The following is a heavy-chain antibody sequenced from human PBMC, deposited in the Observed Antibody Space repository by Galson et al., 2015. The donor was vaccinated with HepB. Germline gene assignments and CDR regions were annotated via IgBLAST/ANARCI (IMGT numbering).Heavy chain of an antibody. CDR1: GFTFSSYG. Sequence: SLRLSCAASGFTFSSYGMHWVRQAPGKGLEWVAVIWYDGSNKYYADSVKGRFTISRDNSKNTLYLQMNSLRAEDTAVYYCARDSRYFGGMDVWGQGTTVTVS. J-gene: IGHJ6*02. CDR2: IWYDGSNK. D-gene: IGHD3-9*01. CDR3: ARDSRYFGGMDV. V-gene: IGHV3-33*01.